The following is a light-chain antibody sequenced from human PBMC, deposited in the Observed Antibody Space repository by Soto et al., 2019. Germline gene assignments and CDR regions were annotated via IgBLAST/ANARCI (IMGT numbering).Light chain of an antibody. CDR2: GAS. J-gene: IGKJ5*01. CDR1: QSVGSTY. Sequence: EFVLTQSPGTLSLSPGERATLSCGASQSVGSTYLAWFQQKPAQAPRLLIYGASSRATGIPDRFSGSGSGTDFTLTISRLEHDDFAVYYCQQYGASSITFGQGTRLEIK. V-gene: IGKV3-20*01. CDR3: QQYGASSIT.